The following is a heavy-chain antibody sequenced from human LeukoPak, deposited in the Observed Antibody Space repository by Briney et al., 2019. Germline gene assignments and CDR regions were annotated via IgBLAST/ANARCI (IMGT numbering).Heavy chain of an antibody. Sequence: PSETLSLTCAVYGGSFSGYYWSWIRQPPGKGLEWIGEINHSGSTNYNPSLKSRVTISVDTSKNQFSLKLSSVTAADTAVYYCARYPPIDIVVVPALDAFDIWGQGTMVTVSS. V-gene: IGHV4-34*01. J-gene: IGHJ3*02. CDR3: ARYPPIDIVVVPALDAFDI. D-gene: IGHD2-2*01. CDR2: INHSGST. CDR1: GGSFSGYY.